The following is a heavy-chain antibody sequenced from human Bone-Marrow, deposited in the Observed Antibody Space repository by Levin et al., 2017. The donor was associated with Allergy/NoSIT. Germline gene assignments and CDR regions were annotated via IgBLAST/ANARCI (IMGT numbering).Heavy chain of an antibody. D-gene: IGHD3-10*01. CDR1: GYTFTSYD. CDR3: RGVHPHYYYYYGMDV. J-gene: IGHJ6*02. CDR2: MNPNSGNT. Sequence: ASVKVSCKASGYTFTSYDINWVRQATGQGLEWMGWMNPNSGNTGYAQKFQGRVTMTRNTSISTAYMELSSLRSEDTAVLPPRGVHPHYYYYYGMDVWGQGTTVTVSS. V-gene: IGHV1-8*01.